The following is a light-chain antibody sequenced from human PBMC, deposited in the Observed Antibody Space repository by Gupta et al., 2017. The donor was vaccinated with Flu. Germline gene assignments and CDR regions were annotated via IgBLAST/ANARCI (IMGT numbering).Light chain of an antibody. Sequence: PPSLSASVGDRVTITCRASQSINKYLNWYQQKPGKAPKLLIFGASSLKSGVPSRFSGRGSGTDFTLSIDSLQPEDFATYYCQQSDSTPPTFGQGTKLEIK. CDR1: QSINKY. CDR2: GAS. CDR3: QQSDSTPPT. J-gene: IGKJ2*01. V-gene: IGKV1-39*01.